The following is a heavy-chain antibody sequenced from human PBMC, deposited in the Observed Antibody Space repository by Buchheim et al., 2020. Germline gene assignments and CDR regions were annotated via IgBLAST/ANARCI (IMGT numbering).Heavy chain of an antibody. CDR3: GRDSARFLPIFYFDY. CDR1: GFTFSSYG. Sequence: QVQLVESGGGVVQPGRSLRLSCAASGFTFSSYGMHWVRQAPGKGLEWVAVIWYDGSNKYYADSVKGRFTISRDNSKNTLYLQMISMRGEDTAVDYCGRDSARFLPIFYFDYWGQGTL. J-gene: IGHJ4*02. CDR2: IWYDGSNK. V-gene: IGHV3-33*01. D-gene: IGHD3-9*01.